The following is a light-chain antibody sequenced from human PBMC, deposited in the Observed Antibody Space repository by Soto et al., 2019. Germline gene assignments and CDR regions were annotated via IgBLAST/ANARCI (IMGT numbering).Light chain of an antibody. Sequence: QSVLMQPPSVSAAPRQKVTISCSGSSSNIGNNFVSWYQHLPGTAPKLLIFENDKLPSGIPDRFSASKSGTSATLGITGLQTGDEADYYCGTWDSSLSAVVFGGGTKLTAL. CDR2: END. J-gene: IGLJ3*02. CDR1: SSNIGNNF. CDR3: GTWDSSLSAVV. V-gene: IGLV1-51*02.